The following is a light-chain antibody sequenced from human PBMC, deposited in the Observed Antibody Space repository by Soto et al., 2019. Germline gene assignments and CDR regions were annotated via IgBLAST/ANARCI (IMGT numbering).Light chain of an antibody. CDR3: KQYNNLWT. J-gene: IGKJ1*01. CDR1: QTISSW. V-gene: IGKV1-5*03. Sequence: DIQMTQSPSTLSGSVVDRVTITCRSSQTISSWLGWYQQKPGKAPKLLIYKASTLKSGVPSRFSGSGSGKEFTLTISSLQPDDFATYYCKQYNNLWTFGQGTKVDIK. CDR2: KAS.